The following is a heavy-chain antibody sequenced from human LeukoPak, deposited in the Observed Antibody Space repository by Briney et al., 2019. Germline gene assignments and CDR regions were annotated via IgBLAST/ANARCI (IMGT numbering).Heavy chain of an antibody. CDR1: GDSVSSNSVN. D-gene: IGHD3-3*01. V-gene: IGHV6-1*01. CDR2: TYYRSTWYN. J-gene: IGHJ5*02. CDR3: ARRLTQYDCFDP. Sequence: SQTLSLTCAISGDSVSSNSVNWNWIRQSPSRGLEWLGRTYYRSTWYNDYAVSVRGRITVNPDTSKNQFSLHLNSVTPEDTAVYYCARRLTQYDCFDPWGQGILVTVSS.